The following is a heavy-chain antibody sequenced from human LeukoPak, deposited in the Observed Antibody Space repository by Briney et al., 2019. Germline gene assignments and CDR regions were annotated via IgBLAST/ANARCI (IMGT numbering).Heavy chain of an antibody. CDR3: ARDPEPYYYDRVAPPDY. CDR1: GFTFSSYG. J-gene: IGHJ4*02. D-gene: IGHD3-22*01. Sequence: GGSLRLSCAASGFTFSSYGMHWVRQAPGKGLEWVAVIWYDGSNKYYADSVKGRFTISRDNSKNTLYLQMNSLRAEDTAVYYCARDPEPYYYDRVAPPDYWGQGTLVTVSS. V-gene: IGHV3-33*01. CDR2: IWYDGSNK.